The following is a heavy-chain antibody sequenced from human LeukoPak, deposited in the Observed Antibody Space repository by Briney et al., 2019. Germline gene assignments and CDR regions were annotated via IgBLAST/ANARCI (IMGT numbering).Heavy chain of an antibody. D-gene: IGHD6-13*01. CDR3: ARRVAAAGTTRVNWFDS. J-gene: IGHJ5*01. Sequence: GESLKISCKGSGYSFTSYWIGWVRQMPGKGLEWMGIIYPGDSDTRYSPSFQGQVTISADKSISTAYLQWSSLKASDTAMYYCARRVAAAGTTRVNWFDSWGQGTLVTVSS. CDR1: GYSFTSYW. CDR2: IYPGDSDT. V-gene: IGHV5-51*01.